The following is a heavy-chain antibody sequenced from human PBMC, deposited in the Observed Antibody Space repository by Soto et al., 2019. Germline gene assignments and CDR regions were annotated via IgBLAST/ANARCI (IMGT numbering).Heavy chain of an antibody. CDR3: ARTSRYSGSYYASRRMDV. J-gene: IGHJ6*02. Sequence: SETLSLTCTVSGGSISSYYWSWIRQPPGKGLEWIGYIYYSGSTNYNPSLKSRVTISVDTSKNQFSLKLSSVTAADTAVYYCARTSRYSGSYYASRRMDVWGQGTTVTVSS. V-gene: IGHV4-59*01. CDR2: IYYSGST. D-gene: IGHD1-26*01. CDR1: GGSISSYY.